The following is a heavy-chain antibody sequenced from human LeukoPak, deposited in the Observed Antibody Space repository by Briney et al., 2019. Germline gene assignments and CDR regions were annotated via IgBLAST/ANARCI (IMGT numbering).Heavy chain of an antibody. V-gene: IGHV3-21*01. Sequence: GGSLRLSCAASGFTFSSYSMNWVRQAPGKGLEWVSSISSSSSYIYYADSVKGRFTISRDNSKNTLYLQMNSLRAEDTAGYYCAKDPSFRPGYFDYWGQGTLVTVSS. CDR1: GFTFSSYS. CDR3: AKDPSFRPGYFDY. J-gene: IGHJ4*02. CDR2: ISSSSSYI.